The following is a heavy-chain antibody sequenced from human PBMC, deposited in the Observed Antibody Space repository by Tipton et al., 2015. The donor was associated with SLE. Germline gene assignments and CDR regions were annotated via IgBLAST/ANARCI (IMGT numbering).Heavy chain of an antibody. CDR1: GFTFSDYY. CDR3: ATLESYCSGGSCYSVIDY. V-gene: IGHV3-11*04. J-gene: IGHJ4*02. D-gene: IGHD2-15*01. CDR2: ISSSGSTI. Sequence: GSLRLSCAASGFTFSDYYMSWIRQAPGKGLEWVSYISSSGSTIYYADSVKGRFTISRDNAKNSLYLQMNSLRAEDTAVYYCATLESYCSGGSCYSVIDYRGQGTLVTVSS.